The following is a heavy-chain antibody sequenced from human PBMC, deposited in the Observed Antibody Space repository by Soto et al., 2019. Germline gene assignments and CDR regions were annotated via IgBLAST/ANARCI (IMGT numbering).Heavy chain of an antibody. CDR3: ATGDGDSRFDWFDP. J-gene: IGHJ5*02. Sequence: EVQLLESGGGLVQPGGSLRLSCAASGFTFSSYAMTWVRQAPGKGLEWVASISGSGGSIYDADSVKGRFTISRDNSKNTLFLQMNSLRVEVKAVYYCATGDGDSRFDWFDPGGQGTLVTVSS. V-gene: IGHV3-23*01. D-gene: IGHD4-17*01. CDR1: GFTFSSYA. CDR2: ISGSGGSI.